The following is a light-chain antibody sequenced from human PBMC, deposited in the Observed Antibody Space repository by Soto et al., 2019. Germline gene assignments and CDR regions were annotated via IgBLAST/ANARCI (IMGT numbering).Light chain of an antibody. CDR3: QTWGTGIV. V-gene: IGLV4-69*01. CDR1: SGHSSFA. J-gene: IGLJ2*01. Sequence: QSVLTQSPSASASLGASVKLICSLSSGHSSFAIAWHQQQPEKGPRYLMKLNSDGSHSKGDGTPDRFSGSSSGAERYLTISSLQSEDEADYYCQTWGTGIVFGGGTKLTVL. CDR2: LNSDGSH.